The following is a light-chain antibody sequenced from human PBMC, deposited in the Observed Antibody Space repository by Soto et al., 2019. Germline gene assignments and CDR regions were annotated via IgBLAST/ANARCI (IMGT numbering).Light chain of an antibody. V-gene: IGLV2-14*01. CDR2: DVS. CDR1: SSDVGGYKY. J-gene: IGLJ1*01. Sequence: QSVLTQPASVSGSPGQSIAISCTGTSSDVGGYKYVSWYQQYPGKAPKLMIYDVSNRPSGGSDRFSGSKSGNTASLTISGLQSEDEADYYCSSYTSSSSYGFGTGTKLTVL. CDR3: SSYTSSSSYG.